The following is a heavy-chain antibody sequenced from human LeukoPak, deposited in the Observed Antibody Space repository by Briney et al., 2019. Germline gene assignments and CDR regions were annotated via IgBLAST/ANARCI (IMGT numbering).Heavy chain of an antibody. D-gene: IGHD3-9*01. Sequence: PGGSLRLSCVASGFTFSKYTMRWVRQAPGKGLEWVSGIYGGSTTTTFYADSVKGRFTISRDNSMNTLYLQMNSLRAEDTAVYYCAKDLTPDGAWDIDYWGQGTLITVSS. CDR1: GFTFSKYT. J-gene: IGHJ4*02. CDR3: AKDLTPDGAWDIDY. V-gene: IGHV3-23*01. CDR2: IYGGSTTTT.